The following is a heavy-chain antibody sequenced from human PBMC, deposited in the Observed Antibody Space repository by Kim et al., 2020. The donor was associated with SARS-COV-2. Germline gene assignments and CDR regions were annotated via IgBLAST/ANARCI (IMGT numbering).Heavy chain of an antibody. CDR1: GGSISSYY. J-gene: IGHJ3*02. CDR3: ARAGYSGHDAFDI. V-gene: IGHV4-59*01. Sequence: SETLSLTCTVSGGSISSYYWSWIRQPPGKGLEWVGYINNSGSTNYNPSLKSRVTISVDTSKNQFSLTLSSVTAADTAVYYCARAGYSGHDAFDIWGQGTMVTVSS. D-gene: IGHD3-22*01. CDR2: INNSGST.